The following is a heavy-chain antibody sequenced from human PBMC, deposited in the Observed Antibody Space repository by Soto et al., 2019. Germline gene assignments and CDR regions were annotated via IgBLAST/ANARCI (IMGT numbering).Heavy chain of an antibody. Sequence: QVQLVQSGAEVKKPGASVKVSCRASRYPLTSYDINWQRQAAGQGDEWMGWMNPGSGNTGYSQKFQGRATLTSNTSIDTAYMELSSLRSDDTAVYFCARHYLLDSWGQGTLITVSS. D-gene: IGHD3-10*01. CDR2: MNPGSGNT. J-gene: IGHJ4*02. CDR1: RYPLTSYD. CDR3: ARHYLLDS. V-gene: IGHV1-8*01.